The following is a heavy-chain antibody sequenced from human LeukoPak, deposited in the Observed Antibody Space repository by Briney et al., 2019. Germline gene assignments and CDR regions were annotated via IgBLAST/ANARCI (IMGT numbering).Heavy chain of an antibody. CDR2: ISSSGDTR. Sequence: GGSLRLSCAASGFTFSTFEMSWVRQAPGKGLEWVSYISSSGDTRFYADSVKGRFTISGDNAKNSLFLQMNSLRVEDTALYFCAGGYGSYSPDYWGQGTRVTVS. J-gene: IGHJ4*02. CDR1: GFTFSTFE. V-gene: IGHV3-48*03. CDR3: AGGYGSYSPDY. D-gene: IGHD1-26*01.